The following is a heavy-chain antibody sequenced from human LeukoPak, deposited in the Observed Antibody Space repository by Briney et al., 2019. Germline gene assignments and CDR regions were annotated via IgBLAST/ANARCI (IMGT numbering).Heavy chain of an antibody. J-gene: IGHJ4*02. CDR3: ARGRGVVVRDWFDY. D-gene: IGHD2-15*01. CDR1: GGSFSGYY. V-gene: IGHV4-34*01. Sequence: PSETLSLTCAVYGGSFSGYYWSWIRQPPGKGLEWIGEINHSVSTNYNPSLKSRVTISVDTSKNQFSLELSPVTAADTAVYYCARGRGVVVRDWFDYWGQGTLVTVSS. CDR2: INHSVST.